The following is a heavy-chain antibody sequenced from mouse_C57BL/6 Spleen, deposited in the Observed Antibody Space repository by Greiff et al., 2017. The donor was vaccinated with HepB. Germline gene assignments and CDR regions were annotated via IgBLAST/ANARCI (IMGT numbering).Heavy chain of an antibody. CDR2: IDPETGGT. CDR1: GYTFTDYE. V-gene: IGHV1-15*01. CDR3: TPFCGSRAWFAY. J-gene: IGHJ3*01. D-gene: IGHD1-1*01. Sequence: VQLVESGAELVRPGASVTLSCKASGYTFTDYEMHWVKQTPVHGLEWIGAIDPETGGTAYNQKFKGKAILTADKSSSTAYMELRSLTSEDSAVYYCTPFCGSRAWFAYWGQGTLVTVSA.